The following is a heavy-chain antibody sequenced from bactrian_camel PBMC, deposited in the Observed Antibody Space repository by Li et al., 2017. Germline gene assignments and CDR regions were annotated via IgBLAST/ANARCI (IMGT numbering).Heavy chain of an antibody. J-gene: IGHJ4*01. D-gene: IGHD2*01. V-gene: IGHV3S26*01. CDR1: GFTFSSNC. CDR2: IDSDGIA. Sequence: HVQLVESGGGSVQPGGSLRLSCAASGFTFSSNCMGWFRQTPGKGRDWVADIDSDGIASYADSVKGRFSITHDKAKNTLFLEMRSLKEDDSATYICAAEMFGGCRLEGGWGYYGQGTQVTVS.